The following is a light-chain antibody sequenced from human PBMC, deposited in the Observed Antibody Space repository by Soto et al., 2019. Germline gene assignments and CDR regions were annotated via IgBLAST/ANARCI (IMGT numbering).Light chain of an antibody. CDR3: QQFNNYLAT. CDR2: DAS. V-gene: IGKV1D-13*01. Sequence: AIPLTQSPSSLSASVGDRVTITCRASQGISSALAWYQQKPGKAPKLLIYDASSLESGVPSRFSGSGSGTDFTLTISSLQPEDFATYYWQQFNNYLATFGQGTRLEIK. J-gene: IGKJ5*01. CDR1: QGISSA.